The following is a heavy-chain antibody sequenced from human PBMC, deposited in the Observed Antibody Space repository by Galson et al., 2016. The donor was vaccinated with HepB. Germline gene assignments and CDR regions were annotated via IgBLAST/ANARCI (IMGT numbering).Heavy chain of an antibody. CDR3: ARDQSPTADYYYDAFDI. D-gene: IGHD3-22*01. Sequence: SLRLSCAASGFTFSTYGMHWVRQAPGKGLEWVANINKDANKKYYVDSVEGRFTISRDNAKNSLYLQMNSLRAEDTAVYYCARDQSPTADYYYDAFDIWGQGTMVTVSS. V-gene: IGHV3-7*03. J-gene: IGHJ3*02. CDR1: GFTFSTYG. CDR2: INKDANKK.